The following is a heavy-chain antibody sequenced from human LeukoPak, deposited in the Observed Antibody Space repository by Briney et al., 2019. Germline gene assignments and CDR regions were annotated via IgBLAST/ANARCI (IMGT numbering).Heavy chain of an antibody. J-gene: IGHJ3*02. Sequence: GGSLRLSCAAPGFTFSSYEMNWVRQAPGKGLEWVSYISSSGSTKYYADSVKGRFTISRDNAKNSLYLQMNSLRAEDTAVYYCARAQRSTRHAFDIWGQGTMVTVSS. CDR2: ISSSGSTK. V-gene: IGHV3-48*03. D-gene: IGHD2-2*01. CDR3: ARAQRSTRHAFDI. CDR1: GFTFSSYE.